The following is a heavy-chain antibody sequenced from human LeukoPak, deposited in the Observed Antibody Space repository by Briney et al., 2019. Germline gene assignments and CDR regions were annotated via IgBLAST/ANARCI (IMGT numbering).Heavy chain of an antibody. CDR2: INPNSANT. CDR3: ARGDFGETNTAFDI. D-gene: IGHD4-17*01. CDR1: GYTFTDYD. V-gene: IGHV1-8*03. Sequence: ASVKVSCKTSGYTFTDYDIHWVRQALGQGLVWMAWINPNSANTNYAQKLQGRVTFTRDTSLGIVYMELSGLTSEDAAVYFCARGDFGETNTAFDIWGQGTLVAVSS. J-gene: IGHJ3*02.